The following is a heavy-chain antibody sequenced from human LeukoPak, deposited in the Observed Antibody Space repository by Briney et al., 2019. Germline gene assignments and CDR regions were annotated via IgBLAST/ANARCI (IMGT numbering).Heavy chain of an antibody. Sequence: KTSETLSLTCIVSGGSISTYYWSWIRQPPGKGLEWIGYIYYTGSTTYNPSLKSRVSISVDTSKNKFSLDLNSVSAADTAVYYCARGRGDARGTSFDPWGQGTLVTVSS. CDR3: ARGRGDARGTSFDP. V-gene: IGHV4-59*01. CDR1: GGSISTYY. D-gene: IGHD3-10*01. CDR2: IYYTGST. J-gene: IGHJ5*02.